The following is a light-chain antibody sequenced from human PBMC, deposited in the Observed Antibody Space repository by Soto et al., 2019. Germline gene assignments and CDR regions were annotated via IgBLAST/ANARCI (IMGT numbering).Light chain of an antibody. V-gene: IGKV3-20*01. CDR1: QSVSTSY. Sequence: EIVLTQSPGTLSLSPGERATLSCRASQSVSTSYLAWYQQKPGQAPRLLIYGASSRATGIPDRFSGSGSGTEFTRVISRLEPEDYGVYYGQQYGSSPSYRFGQGTETEIK. CDR3: QQYGSSPSYR. J-gene: IGKJ2*03. CDR2: GAS.